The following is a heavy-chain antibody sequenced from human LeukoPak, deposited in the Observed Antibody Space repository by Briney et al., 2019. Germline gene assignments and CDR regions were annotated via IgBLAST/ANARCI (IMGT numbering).Heavy chain of an antibody. V-gene: IGHV3-74*01. CDR3: ARGRPHGNDY. D-gene: IGHD4-23*01. J-gene: IGHJ4*02. Sequence: GGSLRLSCAAPGFTFSDYWMHWVRQAPGKGLVWVSHINADEDRAAYADSVKGRFSISRDNAKNTLYLQMNSLRVEDTAVYYCARGRPHGNDYWGQGTLVTVSS. CDR1: GFTFSDYW. CDR2: INADEDRA.